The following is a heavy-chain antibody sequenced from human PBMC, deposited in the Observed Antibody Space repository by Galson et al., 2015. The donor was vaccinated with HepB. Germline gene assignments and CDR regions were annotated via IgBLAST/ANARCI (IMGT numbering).Heavy chain of an antibody. CDR1: GYTFTSYA. J-gene: IGHJ6*03. V-gene: IGHV7-4-1*02. CDR2: INTNTGNP. Sequence: SVKVSCKASGYTFTSYAMNWVRQAPGQGLEWMGWINTNTGNPTYAQGFTGRFVFSLDTSVSTAYLQISSLKAEDTAVYYCARGVVVYYYYYMDVWGKGTTVTVSS. D-gene: IGHD2-2*01. CDR3: ARGVVVYYYYYMDV.